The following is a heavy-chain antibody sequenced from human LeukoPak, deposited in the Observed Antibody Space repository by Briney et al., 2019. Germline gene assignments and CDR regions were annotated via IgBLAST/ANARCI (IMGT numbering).Heavy chain of an antibody. CDR3: ARDQDWSGYKSAFDI. CDR2: IYYSGST. CDR1: GGSISSSSYY. V-gene: IGHV4-39*07. Sequence: SETLSLTCTVSGGSISSSSYYWGWIRQPPGKGLEWIVSIYYSGSTYYNPSLKSRVPILVDTSKNQFSLKLSSVTAADTAVYYCARDQDWSGYKSAFDIWGQGTMVTVAS. J-gene: IGHJ3*02. D-gene: IGHD3-3*01.